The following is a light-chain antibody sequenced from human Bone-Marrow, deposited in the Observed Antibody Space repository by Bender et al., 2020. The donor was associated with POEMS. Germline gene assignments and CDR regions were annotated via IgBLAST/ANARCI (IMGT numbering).Light chain of an antibody. Sequence: QSALTQPASVSGSPGQSITISCTGTTSDVGSYDLVSWYQQHPGKAPKLMIYEGSRRPSGVSHRFSGSKSGNTASLTISGLQAADEADYYCSSYAGRSTLLFGGGTKLTVL. CDR1: TSDVGSYDL. V-gene: IGLV2-23*01. CDR3: SSYAGRSTLL. J-gene: IGLJ2*01. CDR2: EGS.